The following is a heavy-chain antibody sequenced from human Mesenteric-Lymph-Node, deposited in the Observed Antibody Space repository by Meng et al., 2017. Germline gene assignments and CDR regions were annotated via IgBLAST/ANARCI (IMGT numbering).Heavy chain of an antibody. CDR2: IWYDGSNK. D-gene: IGHD6-13*01. V-gene: IGHV3-33*01. J-gene: IGHJ4*02. Sequence: GESLKISCAASGFTFSSYGMHWVRQAPGKGLEWVAVIWYDGSNKYYADSVKGRFTISRDNSKNTLYLQMNSLRAEDTAVYYCASDSSSWYYFDYWGQGTLVTVSS. CDR3: ASDSSSWYYFDY. CDR1: GFTFSSYG.